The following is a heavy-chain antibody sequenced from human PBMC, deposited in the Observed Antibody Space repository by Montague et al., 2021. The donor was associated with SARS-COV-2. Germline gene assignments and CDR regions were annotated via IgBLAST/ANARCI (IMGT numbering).Heavy chain of an antibody. J-gene: IGHJ6*02. D-gene: IGHD3-3*01. CDR1: GGSISSSSYY. CDR2: IYYSGNT. CDR3: ARDPCRITIFGVVTRYGVDV. Sequence: SETLSLTCIVSGGSISSSSYYWSWIRQPPGKGLERIGYIYYSGNTNYNPSLKSRVTISVDTSKNQFSLKLSSVTAADTAVYYCARDPCRITIFGVVTRYGVDVWGQGTTVTVSS. V-gene: IGHV4-39*02.